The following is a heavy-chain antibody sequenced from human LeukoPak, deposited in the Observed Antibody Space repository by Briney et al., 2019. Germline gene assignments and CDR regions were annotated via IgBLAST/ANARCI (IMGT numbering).Heavy chain of an antibody. CDR1: GFTFSSYA. D-gene: IGHD3-3*01. Sequence: PGGSLRLSCAASGFTFSSYAMSWVRQAPGKGLEWVSAISGSGGSTYYADSVKGRFTISRDNSKNTLYLQMNSLRAEDTAVYYCAKDPITTFGVVPYYFDYWGQGTLVTVSS. J-gene: IGHJ4*02. CDR3: AKDPITTFGVVPYYFDY. V-gene: IGHV3-23*01. CDR2: ISGSGGST.